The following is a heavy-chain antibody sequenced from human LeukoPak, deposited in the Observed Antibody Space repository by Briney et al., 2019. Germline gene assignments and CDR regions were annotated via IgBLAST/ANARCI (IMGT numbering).Heavy chain of an antibody. V-gene: IGHV3-23*01. Sequence: GGSLRLSCAASGFTFSSYAMSWVRQAPGKGLEWVSAISGSGGSTYYADSVKGRFTISRDNSKNTLYLQMNSLRAEDTAVYYCAKVSYYDSSGYYSAYFDYWGQGTLVTVSS. D-gene: IGHD3-22*01. CDR2: ISGSGGST. CDR3: AKVSYYDSSGYYSAYFDY. CDR1: GFTFSSYA. J-gene: IGHJ4*02.